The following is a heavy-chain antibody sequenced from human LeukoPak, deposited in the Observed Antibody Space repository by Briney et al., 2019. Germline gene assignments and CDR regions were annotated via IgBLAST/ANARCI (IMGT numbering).Heavy chain of an antibody. J-gene: IGHJ3*02. CDR2: INPNSGGT. Sequence: ASVKVSCKASGYTFTGYYMHWVRQAPGQGLEWMGWINPNSGGTNYAQKFQGRVTMTRDTSISTAYMELSRLRSDDTAVYYCARDRYGDYLETRDAFDIWGQGTMVTVSS. CDR3: ARDRYGDYLETRDAFDI. V-gene: IGHV1-2*02. D-gene: IGHD4-17*01. CDR1: GYTFTGYY.